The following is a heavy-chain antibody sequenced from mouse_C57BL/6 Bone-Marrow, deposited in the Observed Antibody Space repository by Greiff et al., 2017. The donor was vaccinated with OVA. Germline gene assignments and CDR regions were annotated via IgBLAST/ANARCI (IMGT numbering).Heavy chain of an antibody. Sequence: VKLMESGPGLVQPSQSLSITCTVSGFSLTSYGVHWVRQPPGKGLEWLGVIWSGGSTDYNAAFISRLSISKDNSKSQVFFKMNSLQADDTAIYYCAKSGTYYRPSFYYAMDYWGQGTSVTVSS. CDR1: GFSLTSYG. CDR3: AKSGTYYRPSFYYAMDY. V-gene: IGHV2-4*01. J-gene: IGHJ4*01. CDR2: IWSGGST. D-gene: IGHD2-12*01.